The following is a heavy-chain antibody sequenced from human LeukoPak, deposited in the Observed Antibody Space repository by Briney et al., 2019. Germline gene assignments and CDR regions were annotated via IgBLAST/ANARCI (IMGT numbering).Heavy chain of an antibody. J-gene: IGHJ3*02. CDR2: ISGDGVRT. Sequence: GGSLRLSCAVSGFTFDEYAIHWVRQAPGKGLEWVSLISGDGVRTFYRDSVKGRFTISRDNSKNSLYLQMNSLRTEDTALYYCAKDLTSVYDAFNIWGQGTMVTVSS. CDR3: AKDLTSVYDAFNI. V-gene: IGHV3-43*02. CDR1: GFTFDEYA.